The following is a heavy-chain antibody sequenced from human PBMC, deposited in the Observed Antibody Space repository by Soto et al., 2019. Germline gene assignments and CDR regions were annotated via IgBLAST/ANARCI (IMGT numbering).Heavy chain of an antibody. Sequence: EVQLLESGGGLVQPGGSLRLSCAASGFTFSSYAMSWVRQAPGKGLGWVSAISGSGGSTYYADSVKGRFTISRDNSKNTLYLQMNSLRAEDSAVYYCASHGYGSGWWKFDPWGQGTLVTVSS. J-gene: IGHJ5*02. V-gene: IGHV3-23*01. D-gene: IGHD6-19*01. CDR1: GFTFSSYA. CDR3: ASHGYGSGWWKFDP. CDR2: ISGSGGST.